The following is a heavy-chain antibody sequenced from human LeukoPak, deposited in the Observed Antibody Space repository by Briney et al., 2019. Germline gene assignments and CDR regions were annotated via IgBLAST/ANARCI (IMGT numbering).Heavy chain of an antibody. CDR3: ARGENYYYYGMDV. J-gene: IGHJ6*02. CDR2: INHSGST. CDR1: GGSFSGYY. V-gene: IGHV4-34*01. Sequence: PSETLSLTCAVYGGSFSGYYWSWIRQPPGKGLEWIGEINHSGSTNYNPSLKSRVTISVDTSKNQFSLKLSSVTAAGTAVYCCARGENYYYYGMDVWGQGTTVTVSS.